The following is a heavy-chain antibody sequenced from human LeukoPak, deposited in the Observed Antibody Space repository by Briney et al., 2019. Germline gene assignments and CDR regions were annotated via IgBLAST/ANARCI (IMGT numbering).Heavy chain of an antibody. CDR1: GSSFTSYW. D-gene: IGHD2-15*01. CDR2: IYPGDSDT. J-gene: IGHJ4*02. Sequence: GASLKISCKGSGSSFTSYWIAWVRQMPGKGLGWMGIIYPGDSDTRYSPSFQGQVTISADKSISTAYLQWSSLKASDTAWYYCAKHPCFCSGGSCHDFDYWGQGTLVTVSS. V-gene: IGHV5-51*01. CDR3: AKHPCFCSGGSCHDFDY.